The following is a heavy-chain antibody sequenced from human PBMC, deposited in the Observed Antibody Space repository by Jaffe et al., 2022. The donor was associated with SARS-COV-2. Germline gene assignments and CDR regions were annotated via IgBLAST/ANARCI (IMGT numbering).Heavy chain of an antibody. D-gene: IGHD5-12*01. CDR3: AKDDFRRATGYGMDV. CDR1: GFTFSSYG. CDR2: ISYDGSNK. Sequence: QVQLVESGGGVVQPGRSLRLSCAASGFTFSSYGMHWVRQAPGKGLEWVAVISYDGSNKYYADSVKGRFTISRDNSKNTLYLQMNSLRAEDTAVYYCAKDDFRRATGYGMDVWGQGTTVTVSS. V-gene: IGHV3-30*18. J-gene: IGHJ6*02.